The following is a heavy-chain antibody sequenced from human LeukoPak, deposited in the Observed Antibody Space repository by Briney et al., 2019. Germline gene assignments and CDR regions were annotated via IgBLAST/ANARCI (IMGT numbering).Heavy chain of an antibody. CDR2: IYNGEST. CDR3: ARSARIAARPQNFDY. Sequence: SETLSLTCTVSGGSITSSSYYWGWIRQPPGKGLEWIGNIYNGESTYYNPSLKSRLTVSVDTSKNQFSLELRSVTAADTAVYFCARSARIAARPQNFDYWGQGTLVPVSS. D-gene: IGHD6-6*01. CDR1: GGSITSSSYY. V-gene: IGHV4-39*01. J-gene: IGHJ4*02.